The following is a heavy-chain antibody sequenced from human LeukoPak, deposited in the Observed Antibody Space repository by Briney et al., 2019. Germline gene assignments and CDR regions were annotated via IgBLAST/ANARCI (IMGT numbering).Heavy chain of an antibody. CDR1: GYTFTGYY. D-gene: IGHD3-3*01. Sequence: GASVKVSCKASGYTFTGYYMHWVRQAPGQGLEWMGWINPNSGGTNYAQKFQGRVTMTRDTSISTAYMELSRLRSDDTAVYYCARDQGYYDFWSGYYFWGQGTLVTVSS. CDR2: INPNSGGT. J-gene: IGHJ4*02. V-gene: IGHV1-2*02. CDR3: ARDQGYYDFWSGYYF.